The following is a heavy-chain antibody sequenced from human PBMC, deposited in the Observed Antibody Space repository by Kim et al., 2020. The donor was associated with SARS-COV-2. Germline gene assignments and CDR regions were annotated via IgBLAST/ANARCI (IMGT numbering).Heavy chain of an antibody. J-gene: IGHJ4*02. CDR3: TKDLAKYDSSGYGFDY. D-gene: IGHD3-22*01. Sequence: SVKGRFTISRDDAKNSLYLQMNSLRAEDTALYYCTKDLAKYDSSGYGFDYWGQGTLVTVSS. V-gene: IGHV3-9*01.